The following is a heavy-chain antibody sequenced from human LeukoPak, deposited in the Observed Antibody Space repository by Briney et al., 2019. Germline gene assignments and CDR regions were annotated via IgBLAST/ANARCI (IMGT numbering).Heavy chain of an antibody. CDR2: IYCSGNT. V-gene: IGHV4-59*08. CDR3: VRHRTGTTADY. Sequence: SETLSLTCTVSGVFISTYYWSWIRQPPGKGLEWIGCIYCSGNTNNSPSLKSRVTISVDTSKNQFSLSLTSVTAADTAVYYCVRHRTGTTADYWGQGTLVTVSS. J-gene: IGHJ4*02. CDR1: GVFISTYY. D-gene: IGHD1-7*01.